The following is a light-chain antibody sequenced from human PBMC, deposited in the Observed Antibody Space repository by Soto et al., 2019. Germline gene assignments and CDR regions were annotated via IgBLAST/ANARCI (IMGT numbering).Light chain of an antibody. V-gene: IGKV1-33*01. J-gene: IGKJ5*01. Sequence: IQLTQSPSSLSVSVGDRVTITCQASQDISNLLNWYQQKPGKAPKLLIYDASNLESGVPSRFSGSRSGADFVFTITSLQAEYIATYYCQEDYDLPLAFGQGTRLEIK. CDR1: QDISNL. CDR3: QEDYDLPLA. CDR2: DAS.